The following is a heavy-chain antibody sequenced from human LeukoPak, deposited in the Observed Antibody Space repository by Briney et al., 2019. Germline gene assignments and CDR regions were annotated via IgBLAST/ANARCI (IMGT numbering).Heavy chain of an antibody. CDR1: GGSIGTYY. V-gene: IGHV4-4*07. J-gene: IGHJ4*02. CDR3: ARRGIITGYY. Sequence: SETLSLTCSVSGGSIGTYYWSWIRQPAGKGLEWIGRIYTSGSTNYNPSPKSRVTMSVDTSKNQFSLKLSSVTAADTAVYYCARRGIITGYYWGQGTLVTVSS. CDR2: IYTSGST. D-gene: IGHD1-20*01.